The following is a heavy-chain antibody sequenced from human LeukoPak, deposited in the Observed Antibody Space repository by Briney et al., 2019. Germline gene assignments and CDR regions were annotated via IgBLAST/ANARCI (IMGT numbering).Heavy chain of an antibody. CDR2: ISGSDGST. J-gene: IGHJ4*02. D-gene: IGHD3-22*01. CDR1: GFTFSSYS. V-gene: IGHV3-23*01. Sequence: GGSLRLSCAASGFTFSSYSMNWVRQAPGKGLEWVSVISGSDGSTYYADSVKGRFTISRDNSGNTLYLRMNSLRAEDTAVYYCAKRAHYYDSSRYYYSPFFDYWGQGALVTVSS. CDR3: AKRAHYYDSSRYYYSPFFDY.